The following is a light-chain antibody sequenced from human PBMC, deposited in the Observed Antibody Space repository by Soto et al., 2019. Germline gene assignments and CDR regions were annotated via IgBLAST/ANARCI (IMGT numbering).Light chain of an antibody. CDR2: KAS. J-gene: IGKJ4*01. CDR3: QQYNSYALT. V-gene: IGKV1-5*03. CDR1: QSISSW. Sequence: DIQMTQSPSTLSASVGDRVTLTCRASQSISSWLAWYQQKPGKAPKLLIYKASSLESGVPSRFSGSGSGTAFALTISSLQPDDFATYDCQQYNSYALTFGGGTKVEIK.